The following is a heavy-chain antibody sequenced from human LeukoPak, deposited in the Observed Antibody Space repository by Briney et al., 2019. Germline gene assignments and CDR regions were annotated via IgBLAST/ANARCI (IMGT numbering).Heavy chain of an antibody. J-gene: IGHJ4*02. D-gene: IGHD1-1*01. Sequence: GGSLRLSCAASEFSFSSYWMSRVRQAPGGGLEWVANINRDGSEQFYVDSVKGRFTISRDNAKNSLYLQMNSLRAEDTAVYYCARDKYWNDLLELSYWGLGTLVTVSS. V-gene: IGHV3-7*04. CDR3: ARDKYWNDLLELSY. CDR1: EFSFSSYW. CDR2: INRDGSEQ.